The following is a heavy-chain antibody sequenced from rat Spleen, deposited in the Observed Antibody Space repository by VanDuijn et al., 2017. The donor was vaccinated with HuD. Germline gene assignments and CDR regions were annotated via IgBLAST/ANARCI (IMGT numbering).Heavy chain of an antibody. CDR1: GFTFSDYY. J-gene: IGHJ2*01. V-gene: IGHV5-29*01. Sequence: EVQLVESDGGLVQPGRSLKLSCAASGFTFSDYYMAWVRQAPTKGLEWVATINNDGSRIYYRDSVKGRFTISRDNAKSTLYLQMDSLRSEDTATYYCARSVFDYWGQGVMVTVSS. CDR3: ARSVFDY. CDR2: INNDGSRI.